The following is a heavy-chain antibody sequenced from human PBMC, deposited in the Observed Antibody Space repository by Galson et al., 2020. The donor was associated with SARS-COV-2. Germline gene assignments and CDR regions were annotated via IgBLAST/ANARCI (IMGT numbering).Heavy chain of an antibody. J-gene: IGHJ5*02. Sequence: ASVKVSCKASGYTFTSYAMNWVRQAPGQGLEWMGWINTNTGNPTYAQGFTGRFVFSLDTSVSTAYLQISSLKAEDTAVYYCASSPLWFGELYNWFDPWGQGTLVTVSS. CDR3: ASSPLWFGELYNWFDP. CDR1: GYTFTSYA. D-gene: IGHD3-10*01. V-gene: IGHV7-4-1*02. CDR2: INTNTGNP.